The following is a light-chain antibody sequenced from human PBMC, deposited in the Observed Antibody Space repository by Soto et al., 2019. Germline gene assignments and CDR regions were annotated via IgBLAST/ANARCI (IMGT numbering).Light chain of an antibody. V-gene: IGKV3-20*01. Sequence: ELVLTHSPGTLSMSPGERATLSCRASPSVSSSYLAWYQQKPGQAPRLLIYGASSRATGIPDRFSGSGSGTDFTLTISRLEPEDFAVYYCQQYGSSPWKFGQGTKVDIK. CDR1: PSVSSSY. CDR3: QQYGSSPWK. J-gene: IGKJ1*01. CDR2: GAS.